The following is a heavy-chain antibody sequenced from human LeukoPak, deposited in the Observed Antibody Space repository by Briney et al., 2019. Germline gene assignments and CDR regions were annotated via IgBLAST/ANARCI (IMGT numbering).Heavy chain of an antibody. V-gene: IGHV3-23*01. CDR3: VRDVVGATYFD. D-gene: IGHD1-26*01. CDR2: ISGSGDST. J-gene: IGHJ4*02. CDR1: GFTFSSYA. Sequence: PGGSLRLSCAASGFTFSSYAMSWVRQAPGKGLEWVSAISGSGDSTYYGDSVKGRFTISRDNSKNTLYLQMNSLRAEDTAVYYCVRDVVGATYFDWGQGTLVTVSS.